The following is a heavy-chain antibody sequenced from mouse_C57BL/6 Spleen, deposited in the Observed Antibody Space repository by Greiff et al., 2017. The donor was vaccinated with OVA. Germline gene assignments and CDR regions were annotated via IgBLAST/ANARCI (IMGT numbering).Heavy chain of an antibody. CDR2: IHPNSGST. CDR1: GYTFTSYW. CDR3: ARWAYSAWFAY. Sequence: QVQLQRPGAELVKPGASVKLSCKASGYTFTSYWMHWVKQRPGQGLEWIGMIHPNSGSTNYNEKFKSKATLTVDKSSSTAYMQLSSLTSEDSAVYYCARWAYSAWFAYWGQGTLVTVSA. V-gene: IGHV1-64*01. D-gene: IGHD2-10*01. J-gene: IGHJ3*01.